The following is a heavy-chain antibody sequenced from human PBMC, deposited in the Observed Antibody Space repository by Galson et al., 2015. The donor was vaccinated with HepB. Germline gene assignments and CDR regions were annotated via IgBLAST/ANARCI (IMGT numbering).Heavy chain of an antibody. V-gene: IGHV3-23*01. J-gene: IGHJ4*02. Sequence: SLRLSCAASGFTFTSYAMSWVRQAPGEGLEWVSLISGSGGSTNYADSVKGRFTISRDNSKNTLYLRMSSLRAEDTAVYYCAKDLGGYGDYNFDSWGQGALVTVSS. CDR3: AKDLGGYGDYNFDS. CDR2: ISGSGGST. D-gene: IGHD4-17*01. CDR1: GFTFTSYA.